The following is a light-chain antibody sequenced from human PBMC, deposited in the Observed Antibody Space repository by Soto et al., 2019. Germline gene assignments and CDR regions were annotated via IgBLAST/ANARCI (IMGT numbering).Light chain of an antibody. Sequence: EIVLTQSPTTLSLSPGERATLSCGASQRISNNYLAWYQQKPGLAPRLLIYDASNRAAGIPDRFSGSGSGTDFTLTISRLEPEDFAVYYCQQFDNLITFGGGTKVEIK. J-gene: IGKJ4*01. CDR1: QRISNNY. CDR3: QQFDNLIT. CDR2: DAS. V-gene: IGKV3D-20*01.